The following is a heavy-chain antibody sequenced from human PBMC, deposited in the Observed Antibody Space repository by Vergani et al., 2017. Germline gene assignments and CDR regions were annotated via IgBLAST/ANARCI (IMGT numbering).Heavy chain of an antibody. J-gene: IGHJ2*01. D-gene: IGHD3-16*01. Sequence: QLQLQESGPGLVKPSETLSLTCTVSGGSISSSSYYWGWIRQPPGKGLEWIGSIYYSGSTYYNPSLKSRVTISVDTSKNQCSLKLSSVTAADTAVYYCARVTYDYVWGTSGYFDLWGRGTLVTVSS. CDR3: ARVTYDYVWGTSGYFDL. CDR2: IYYSGST. CDR1: GGSISSSSYY. V-gene: IGHV4-39*07.